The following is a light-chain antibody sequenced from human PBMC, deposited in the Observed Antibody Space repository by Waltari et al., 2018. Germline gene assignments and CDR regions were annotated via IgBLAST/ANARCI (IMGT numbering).Light chain of an antibody. V-gene: IGLV3-25*03. CDR2: KDN. Sequence: SNELTQPPSVSVSPGQTARITCSGDALPKQYAYCFQQKPGQAPLMLIYKDNARPSGIPERFSASSSGTTVTLTISGVQAEDEADYYCQSAANSVTFDVVFGGGTKLTVL. CDR1: ALPKQY. CDR3: QSAANSVTFDVV. J-gene: IGLJ2*01.